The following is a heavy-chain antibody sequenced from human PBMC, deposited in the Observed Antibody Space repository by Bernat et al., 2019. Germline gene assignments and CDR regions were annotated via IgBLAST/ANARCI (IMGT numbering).Heavy chain of an antibody. D-gene: IGHD3-3*01. Sequence: QVQLVQSGAEVKKPGSSVKVSCKASGGTFSSYPISWVRQAPGQGLEWMGRIIPIFGIANYAQKFQGRVTITADKSTSTAYMELSSLRSEDTAVYYCARDAPYYDFWSGYYIAFDIWGQGTMVTVSS. CDR2: IIPIFGIA. CDR1: GGTFSSYP. CDR3: ARDAPYYDFWSGYYIAFDI. J-gene: IGHJ3*02. V-gene: IGHV1-69*04.